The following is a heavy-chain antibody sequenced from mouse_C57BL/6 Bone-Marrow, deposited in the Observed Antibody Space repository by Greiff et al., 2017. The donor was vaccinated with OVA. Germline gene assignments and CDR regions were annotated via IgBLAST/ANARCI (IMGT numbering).Heavy chain of an antibody. CDR2: ISDGGSYT. V-gene: IGHV5-4*03. D-gene: IGHD1-1*01. Sequence: EVKVVESGGGLVKPGGSLKLSCAASGFTFSSYAMSWVRQTPEKRLEWVATISDGGSYTYYPDNVKGRFTISRDNAKNNLYLQMSHLKSEDTAMYYCARGGTVVAFDYWGQGTTLTVSS. CDR1: GFTFSSYA. CDR3: ARGGTVVAFDY. J-gene: IGHJ2*01.